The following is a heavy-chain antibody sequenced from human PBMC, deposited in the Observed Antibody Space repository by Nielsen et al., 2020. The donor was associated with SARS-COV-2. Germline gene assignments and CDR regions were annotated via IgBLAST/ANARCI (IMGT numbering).Heavy chain of an antibody. J-gene: IGHJ6*02. V-gene: IGHV3-11*01. CDR3: ARARPYSSSWPYIPYYYYGMDV. Sequence: RQAPGKGLEWVSYISSSGSTIYYADSVKGQFTISRGNAKNSLYLQMNSLRAEDTAVYYCARARPYSSSWPYIPYYYYGMDVWGQGTTVTVSS. D-gene: IGHD6-13*01. CDR2: ISSSGSTI.